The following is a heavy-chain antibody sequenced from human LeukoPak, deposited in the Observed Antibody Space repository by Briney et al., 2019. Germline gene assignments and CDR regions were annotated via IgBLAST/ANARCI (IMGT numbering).Heavy chain of an antibody. CDR3: ARRPHYSSAFFDY. D-gene: IGHD6-19*01. J-gene: IGHJ4*02. Sequence: PSETLSLTCAVYGGSFSGYYWSWIRQPPGKGLEWIGEINHSGSTNYNPSLKSRVTIPVDTSKNQFSLKLSSVTAADTAVYYCARRPHYSSAFFDYWGQGTLVTVSS. V-gene: IGHV4-34*01. CDR2: INHSGST. CDR1: GGSFSGYY.